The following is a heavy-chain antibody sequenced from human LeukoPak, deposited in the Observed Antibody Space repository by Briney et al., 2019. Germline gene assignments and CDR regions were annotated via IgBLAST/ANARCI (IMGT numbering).Heavy chain of an antibody. CDR2: IYYSGST. D-gene: IGHD6-19*01. J-gene: IGHJ4*02. V-gene: IGHV4-39*07. Sequence: SETLSLTCTVSGGSISSSTYYWGWIRQPPGKGLEWIGSIYYSGSTYYNASLKSRVTMSIDTPENQLSLTLTSVTAADTAVYYCARRDISSGWSFDSWGQGTLVTVSS. CDR1: GGSISSSTYY. CDR3: ARRDISSGWSFDS.